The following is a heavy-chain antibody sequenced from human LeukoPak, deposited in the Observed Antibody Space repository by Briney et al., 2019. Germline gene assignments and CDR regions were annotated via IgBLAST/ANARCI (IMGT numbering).Heavy chain of an antibody. CDR3: ARVIGWDEPFDL. D-gene: IGHD1-26*01. CDR1: GFTLSNYW. Sequence: GGSLRLSCSASGFTLSNYWIHWVRQAPGTGLVWVSRINTDGSSTNYADSVKGRFTVSRDNAKNTLYLQMNSLRAEDTAIYYCARVIGWDEPFDLWGQGTMVTVSS. CDR2: INTDGSST. J-gene: IGHJ3*01. V-gene: IGHV3-74*01.